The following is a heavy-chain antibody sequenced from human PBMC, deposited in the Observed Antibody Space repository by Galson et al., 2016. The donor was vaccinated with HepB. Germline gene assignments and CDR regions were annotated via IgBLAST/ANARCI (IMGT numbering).Heavy chain of an antibody. J-gene: IGHJ3*01. V-gene: IGHV3-15*01. D-gene: IGHD2-21*02. CDR3: TTETVIMEPEMEGFDF. CDR1: AFSFGDAW. Sequence: SLRLSCAGSAFSFGDAWMSWVRQAPGKGLEWVGRIKSNIDGGTIAYAAPVKGRFFISRDDSRNTLYLQMTSLKNEDTAVYYCTTETVIMEPEMEGFDFWGQGTMVTVS. CDR2: IKSNIDGGTI.